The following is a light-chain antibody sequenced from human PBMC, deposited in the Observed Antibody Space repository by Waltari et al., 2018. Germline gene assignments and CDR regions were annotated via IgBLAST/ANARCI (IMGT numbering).Light chain of an antibody. CDR3: GTWDSSLSAGV. CDR1: SSNIGTNY. CDR2: DNN. J-gene: IGLJ2*01. Sequence: QSVLTQPPSVSAAPGPTVTISCPGSSSNIGTNYVSWYQQLPGTAPKLLIYDNNKRPSGIPDRFSGSKSGTSATLGITGLQTGDEADYYCGTWDSSLSAGVFGGGTKLTVL. V-gene: IGLV1-51*01.